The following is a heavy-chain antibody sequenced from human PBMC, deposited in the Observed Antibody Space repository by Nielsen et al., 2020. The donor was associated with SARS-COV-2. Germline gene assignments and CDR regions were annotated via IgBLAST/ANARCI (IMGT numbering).Heavy chain of an antibody. D-gene: IGHD4-17*01. Sequence: WIRQSPSRGLEWLGRTYYRSKWYNDYAVSVKSRITINPDTSKNQFSLHLNSVTHEDTAVYYCARARGAYGDYYYYYYTDVWGKGTTVTVSS. CDR2: TYYRSKWYN. V-gene: IGHV6-1*01. CDR3: ARARGAYGDYYYYYYTDV. J-gene: IGHJ6*03.